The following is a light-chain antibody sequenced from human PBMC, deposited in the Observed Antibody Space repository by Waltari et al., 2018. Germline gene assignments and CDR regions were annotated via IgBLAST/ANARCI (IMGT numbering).Light chain of an antibody. V-gene: IGKV4-1*01. J-gene: IGKJ1*01. CDR1: QSLVYGSKSKNY. CDR2: WAS. CDR3: QQYYDTPPT. Sequence: DIVMTQSPDSLAVSLGERATLNCKSSQSLVYGSKSKNYLAWYHHKPGQPPKLLIDWASSRESGVPARFSGSGSGTNFTLTITSLQTEDVAVYYCQQYYDTPPTFGQGTKVEI.